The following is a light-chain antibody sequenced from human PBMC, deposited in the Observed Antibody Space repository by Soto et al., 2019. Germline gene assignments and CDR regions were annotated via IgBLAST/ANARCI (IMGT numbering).Light chain of an antibody. V-gene: IGKV3-11*01. CDR2: DAS. J-gene: IGKJ5*01. Sequence: EIVLTQSPATLSLSPGERATLSCRASQSVTTFLAWYQQKPGQAPRLLIYDASDRAPGIPARFSGSGSATAVTLTINNLEPEDFAVYYCQQRSNWPPSITFGQGTRLEIK. CDR3: QQRSNWPPSIT. CDR1: QSVTTF.